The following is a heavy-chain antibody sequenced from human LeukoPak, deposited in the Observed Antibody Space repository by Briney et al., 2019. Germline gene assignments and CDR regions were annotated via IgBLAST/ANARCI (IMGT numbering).Heavy chain of an antibody. J-gene: IGHJ5*02. CDR3: ASGTMVRGVSNWFDP. Sequence: GSLRLSCAASGFTFSSYSMNWVRQPPGKGLEWIGEINHSGSTNYNPSLKSRVTISVDTSKNQFSLKLSSVTAADTAVYYCASGTMVRGVSNWFDPWGQGTLVTVSS. D-gene: IGHD3-10*01. CDR2: INHSGST. V-gene: IGHV4-34*01. CDR1: GFTFSSYS.